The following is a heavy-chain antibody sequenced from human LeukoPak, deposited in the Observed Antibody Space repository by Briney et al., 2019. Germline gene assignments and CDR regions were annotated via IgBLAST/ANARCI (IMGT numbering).Heavy chain of an antibody. V-gene: IGHV4-34*01. CDR1: GGSFSGYY. J-gene: IGHJ5*02. CDR3: ARELRVNCTNGVCSWFDP. D-gene: IGHD2-8*01. Sequence: SETLSLTCAVYGGSFSGYYWSWIRQPPGKGLEWIGEINHSGSTNYNPSLKSRVTISVDTSKNQFSLKLSSVAAADTAVYYCARELRVNCTNGVCSWFDPWGQGTLVTVSS. CDR2: INHSGST.